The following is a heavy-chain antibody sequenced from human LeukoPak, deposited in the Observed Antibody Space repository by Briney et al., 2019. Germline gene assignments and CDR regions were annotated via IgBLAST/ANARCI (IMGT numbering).Heavy chain of an antibody. Sequence: GGSLRLSCAASGFTFSIYWMSWVRQAPGKGLEWVANIDLDGSGKYYVDSVKGRFTISRDNTKNSLYLQMNSLRAEDTAVYYCATDRQPSRYMGLWSWGQGTLVTVSS. CDR1: GFTFSIYW. D-gene: IGHD5-18*01. CDR2: IDLDGSGK. J-gene: IGHJ1*01. CDR3: ATDRQPSRYMGLWS. V-gene: IGHV3-7*01.